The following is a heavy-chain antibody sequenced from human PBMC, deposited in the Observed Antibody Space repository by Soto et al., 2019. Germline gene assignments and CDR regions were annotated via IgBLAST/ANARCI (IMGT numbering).Heavy chain of an antibody. CDR1: GFTFSSYG. D-gene: IGHD2-15*01. Sequence: GGSLRLSCAASGFTFSSYGMHWVRQAPGKGLEWVAVISYDGSNKYYADSVKGRFTISRDNSKNTLYLQMNSLRAEDTVVYYCAKDILLSWGPSGGFDYWGQGTLVTVSS. J-gene: IGHJ4*02. V-gene: IGHV3-30*18. CDR3: AKDILLSWGPSGGFDY. CDR2: ISYDGSNK.